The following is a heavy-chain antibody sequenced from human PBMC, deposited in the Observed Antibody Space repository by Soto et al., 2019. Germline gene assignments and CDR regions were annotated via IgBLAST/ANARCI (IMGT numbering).Heavy chain of an antibody. CDR1: GGTFSSYT. Sequence: SVKVSCKASGGTFSSYTISWVRQAPGQGLEWMGRIIPILGIANYAQKFQGRVTITADKSTSTAYMELSSLRSEDTAVYYCAMYDSSGGYRRYFDLWGRGTLVTVSS. CDR3: AMYDSSGGYRRYFDL. V-gene: IGHV1-69*02. J-gene: IGHJ2*01. D-gene: IGHD6-19*01. CDR2: IIPILGIA.